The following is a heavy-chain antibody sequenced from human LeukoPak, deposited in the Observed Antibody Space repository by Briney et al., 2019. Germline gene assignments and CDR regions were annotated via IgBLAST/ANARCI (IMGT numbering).Heavy chain of an antibody. Sequence: KAGGSLRLSCAASAFTFSRYGMHWVRQAPGKGLEWVAMISYDGSNKYYTDSVKGRFTISRDNSKNTLYLQMNSLTTDDTAVYYCAKEDDRTPSLDYWGQGTLVTVSS. D-gene: IGHD1-1*01. CDR2: ISYDGSNK. CDR1: AFTFSRYG. V-gene: IGHV3-30*18. CDR3: AKEDDRTPSLDY. J-gene: IGHJ4*02.